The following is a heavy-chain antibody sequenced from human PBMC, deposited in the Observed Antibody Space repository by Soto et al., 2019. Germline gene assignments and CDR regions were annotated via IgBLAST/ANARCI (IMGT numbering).Heavy chain of an antibody. CDR1: GFTFSSFG. V-gene: IGHV3-30*18. D-gene: IGHD5-18*01. CDR3: AKGGYNYGFLFDC. Sequence: PGGSLRLSCTTSGFTFSSFGMHWVRQAPGKGLQWVATISFDGSDKYYADSVRGRFTISRDNSKNTLYLQMNSLRTEDAAVYYCAKGGYNYGFLFDCWGQGTLVTVSS. J-gene: IGHJ4*02. CDR2: ISFDGSDK.